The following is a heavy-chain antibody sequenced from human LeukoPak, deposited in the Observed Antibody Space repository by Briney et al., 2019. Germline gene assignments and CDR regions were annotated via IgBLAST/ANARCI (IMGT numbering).Heavy chain of an antibody. CDR3: ATLTGGDDAFDI. J-gene: IGHJ3*02. D-gene: IGHD4-23*01. Sequence: KTSETLSLTCTVSGGSITSYYWSWIRQPPGKGLEWIGYIYYSGGTNYNPSLKSRVTISVDTPKNQSSLKLTSLTPADTAVYYCATLTGGDDAFDIWGQGKMVTVSS. V-gene: IGHV4-59*01. CDR1: GGSITSYY. CDR2: IYYSGGT.